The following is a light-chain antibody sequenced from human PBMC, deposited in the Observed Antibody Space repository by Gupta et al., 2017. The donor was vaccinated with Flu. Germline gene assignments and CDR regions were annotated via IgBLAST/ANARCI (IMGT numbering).Light chain of an antibody. CDR1: QSIANT. CDR2: GAS. J-gene: IGKJ1*01. Sequence: PATLSVSPGERATLSCRASQSIANTLAWFQQRPGQAPRLLIYGASTRGTTIPARFSGSGSGTEFTLTISSLQSEDFAVYYCQQYHNWPRTFGPGTKVEVK. V-gene: IGKV3-15*01. CDR3: QQYHNWPRT.